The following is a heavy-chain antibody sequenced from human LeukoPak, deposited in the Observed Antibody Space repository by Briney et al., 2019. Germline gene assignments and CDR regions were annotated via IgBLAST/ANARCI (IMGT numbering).Heavy chain of an antibody. CDR1: GGSFSGYY. J-gene: IGHJ3*02. D-gene: IGHD3-22*01. CDR2: INHSGST. CDR3: ASLTTADAFDI. Sequence: SETLSLTCAVYGGSFSGYYWSWIRQPPGKGLEWIGEINHSGSTTYNPSLKSRVTISVDTSKNQFSLKLSSVTAADTAVFYCASLTTADAFDIWGQGTMVTVSS. V-gene: IGHV4-34*01.